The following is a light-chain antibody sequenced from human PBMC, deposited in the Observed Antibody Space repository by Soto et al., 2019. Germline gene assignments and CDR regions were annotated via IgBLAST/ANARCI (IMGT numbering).Light chain of an antibody. CDR1: QRISSNY. CDR2: DAS. V-gene: IGKV3-20*01. CDR3: QQYGSSPLT. Sequence: DIVLTQSPGTLSLSPGERATLSRRASQRISSNYLGWYQQKPGQAPRLLIYDASSRATGIPDRFSGSGSGTDFTLTISSLEPEDFAFYYCQQYGSSPLTFGGGTKVDIK. J-gene: IGKJ4*01.